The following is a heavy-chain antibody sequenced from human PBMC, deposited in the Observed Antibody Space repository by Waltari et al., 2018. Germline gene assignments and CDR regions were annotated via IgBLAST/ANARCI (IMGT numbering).Heavy chain of an antibody. D-gene: IGHD2-21*02. J-gene: IGHJ3*02. V-gene: IGHV1-3*03. CDR3: AREPLGGDDAFDN. Sequence: QVQLVQSGAEVKKPGASVRVSCKASGYSFTNYAIHWVRQAPGQRLEWMGWVNPDNGNTKYSQEFQGRVTMTRDTSASTAYMELNSLRSEDMAVYYCAREPLGGDDAFDNWGQGTMVTVSS. CDR1: GYSFTNYA. CDR2: VNPDNGNT.